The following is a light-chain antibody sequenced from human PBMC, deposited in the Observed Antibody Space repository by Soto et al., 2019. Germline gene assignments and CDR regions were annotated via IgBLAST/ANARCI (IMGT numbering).Light chain of an antibody. J-gene: IGKJ2*01. CDR1: QSVSSSY. V-gene: IGKV3-20*01. CDR2: GAS. CDR3: QQYGSSPLYT. Sequence: EMVLTQSPGTLSLSPGERATLSCRASQSVSSSYLAWYQQKPGQAPRLLIYGASSRGTGIPDRFSGSGSGTDLTLTISRLEPEDFAVYYCQQYGSSPLYTFGQGTKLEIK.